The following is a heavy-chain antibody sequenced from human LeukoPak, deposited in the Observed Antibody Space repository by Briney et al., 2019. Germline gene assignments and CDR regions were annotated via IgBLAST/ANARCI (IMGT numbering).Heavy chain of an antibody. CDR2: ISAGSSTI. Sequence: PGGSLRLTCGASGGTFSTYSRNWVRQPPGKGLEWFSYISAGSSTIYHADSVRGRFTISRDNAKNPLYLEMNSLRDEDTAVYYCERGSRWAFDSWGQGRVVTVSS. CDR1: GGTFSTYS. V-gene: IGHV3-48*02. J-gene: IGHJ3*02. D-gene: IGHD1-26*01. CDR3: ERGSRWAFDS.